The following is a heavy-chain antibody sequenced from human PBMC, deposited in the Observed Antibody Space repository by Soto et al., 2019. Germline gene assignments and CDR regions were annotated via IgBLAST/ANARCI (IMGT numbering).Heavy chain of an antibody. Sequence: QLQLQESGSGQVKPSQTLSLTWAVSGGSIRRGGYSWSWIRQPPGKGLEWIGYIYHSGSTYYNPSRKCRVTISVDRSKNQFSMKLSSVTAADTAGYYFARDPGLWGRGTLVTVSS. J-gene: IGHJ2*01. CDR3: ARDPGL. CDR2: IYHSGST. CDR1: GGSIRRGGYS. V-gene: IGHV4-30-2*01.